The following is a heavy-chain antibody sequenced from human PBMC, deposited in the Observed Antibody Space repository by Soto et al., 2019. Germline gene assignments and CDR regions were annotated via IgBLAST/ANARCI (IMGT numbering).Heavy chain of an antibody. D-gene: IGHD4-17*01. V-gene: IGHV3-30*03. J-gene: IGHJ4*02. CDR3: ARDVDADFRTDFDY. CDR1: GFTFSSFA. Sequence: GGSLRLSCAGSGFTFSSFAMHWIRQGPGKRPEWVAVISYDGSHKYYADSVKGRFTISRDNSKNTVYLQMNSLRVEDTALYYCARDVDADFRTDFDYWGRGTLVTVSS. CDR2: ISYDGSHK.